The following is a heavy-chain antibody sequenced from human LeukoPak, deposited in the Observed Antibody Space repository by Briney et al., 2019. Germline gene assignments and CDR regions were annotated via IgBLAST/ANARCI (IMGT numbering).Heavy chain of an antibody. V-gene: IGHV4-34*01. D-gene: IGHD4-17*01. CDR2: INHSGST. J-gene: IGHJ4*02. CDR3: ARDYGDY. CDR1: GGSISGYY. Sequence: SETLSLTCTVSGGSISGYYWSWIRQPPGKGLEWIGEINHSGSTNYNPSLKSRVTISVDTSKNQFSLKLSSVTAADTAVYYCARDYGDYWGQGTLVTVSS.